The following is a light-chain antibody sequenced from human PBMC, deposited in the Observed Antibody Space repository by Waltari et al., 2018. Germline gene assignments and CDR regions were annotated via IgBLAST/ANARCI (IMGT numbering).Light chain of an antibody. CDR2: DAS. CDR1: QDISNY. CDR3: QQYDNLSLT. V-gene: IGKV1-33*01. Sequence: DIQMTQSQSSLSASVGDRVTITCQASQDISNYLNWYQQKPGKAPKLLTYDASNLETGVPSRFSGSGSGTDFTFTISSLQPEDIATYYCQQYDNLSLTFGQGTKLEIK. J-gene: IGKJ2*01.